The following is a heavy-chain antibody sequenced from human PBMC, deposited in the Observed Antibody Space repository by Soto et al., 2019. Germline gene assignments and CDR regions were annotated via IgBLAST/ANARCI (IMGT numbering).Heavy chain of an antibody. Sequence: ASVKVSCKASGDSFISHAINWVRQAPGQGLEWMGGNIPIFGAPNYAQKFQGRITMTADESTSTAYMELNSLRSEDTAVYYCARDGYYDSSGYYPFDSWGQGTLVTVPQ. CDR3: ARDGYYDSSGYYPFDS. D-gene: IGHD3-22*01. V-gene: IGHV1-69*13. CDR1: GDSFISHA. J-gene: IGHJ4*02. CDR2: NIPIFGAP.